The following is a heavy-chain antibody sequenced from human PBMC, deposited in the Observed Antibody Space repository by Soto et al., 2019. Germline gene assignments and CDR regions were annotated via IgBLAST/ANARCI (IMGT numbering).Heavy chain of an antibody. Sequence: SETLSLTCTVSGGSISSGGYYWSWIRQHPGKGLEWIGYIYYSGSTYYNPSLKSRVTISVDTSKNQFSLKLSSVTAADTAVYYCARASLLWFGELYNFDYWGQGTLVTVSS. CDR3: ARASLLWFGELYNFDY. V-gene: IGHV4-31*03. CDR2: IYYSGST. D-gene: IGHD3-10*01. J-gene: IGHJ4*02. CDR1: GGSISSGGYY.